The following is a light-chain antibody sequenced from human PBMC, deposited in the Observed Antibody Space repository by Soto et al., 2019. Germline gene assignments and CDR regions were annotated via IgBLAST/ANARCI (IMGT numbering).Light chain of an antibody. CDR3: CSYAGNSEV. V-gene: IGLV2-23*02. CDR1: SGDVGSYNL. J-gene: IGLJ1*01. CDR2: EVT. Sequence: QSVLTQPASVSGTPGQSITIPCTGTSGDVGSYNLVSWHQQHPAKAPKLLIYEVTERPSGVSNRFSGSKSGSTASLTISGLQPDDEADYYCCSYAGNSEVFGTGTKVTVL.